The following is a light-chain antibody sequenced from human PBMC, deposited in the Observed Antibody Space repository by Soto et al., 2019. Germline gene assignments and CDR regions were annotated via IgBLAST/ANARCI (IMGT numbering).Light chain of an antibody. CDR2: EVS. Sequence: QSALTQPASVSGSPGQSITISCTGTSSDVGGYKYVSWFQQHPGEAPKLMIYEVSNRPSGVSNRFSPSKSGNTASLTISGLQAEDEADYYCSSYTTSSTWVFGGGTKLTVL. CDR1: SSDVGGYKY. V-gene: IGLV2-14*01. CDR3: SSYTTSSTWV. J-gene: IGLJ3*02.